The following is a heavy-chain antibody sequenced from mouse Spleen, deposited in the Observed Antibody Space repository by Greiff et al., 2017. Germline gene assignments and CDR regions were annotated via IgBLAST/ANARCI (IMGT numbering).Heavy chain of an antibody. D-gene: IGHD6-1*01. CDR1: GYTFTTYP. CDR2: LHTYNDDT. V-gene: IGHV1-47*01. J-gene: IGHJ4*01. Sequence: VQLQQSGAELVKPGDSVKMSCKASGYTFTTYPIEWMKQNHGKSLEWIGNLHTYNDDTKYNEKLKGKATLTVQTSSSTVYLDLIRLTSADSAVHCHAMVPQYCGYAIGYWGQRTSVPV. CDR3: AMVPQYCGYAIGY.